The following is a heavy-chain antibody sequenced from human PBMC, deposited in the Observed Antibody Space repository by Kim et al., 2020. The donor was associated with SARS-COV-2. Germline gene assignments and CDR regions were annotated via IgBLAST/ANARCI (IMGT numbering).Heavy chain of an antibody. J-gene: IGHJ4*02. D-gene: IGHD4-17*01. CDR2: ISWNSGSI. CDR1: GFTFGAYA. V-gene: IGHV3-9*01. CDR3: AKDMNYGDENGY. Sequence: GGSLRLSCAASGFTFGAYAMHWVRQAPGKGLEWFSGISWNSGSIGYADSVKGRFTISRDNAKNSLYLQMNSLRAEDTALYYCAKDMNYGDENGYWGQGTLVTVSS.